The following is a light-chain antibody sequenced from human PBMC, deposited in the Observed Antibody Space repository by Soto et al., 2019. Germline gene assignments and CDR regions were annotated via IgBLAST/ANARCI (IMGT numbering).Light chain of an antibody. J-gene: IGKJ1*01. V-gene: IGKV1-39*01. Sequence: DIQMTQSPSSLSASVGDRVTITCRASQSISSYLNWYQQKPGKAPKLLIYAASSLQSGVPSRFSGSGSGTDFTLTISSLQPEDFATYYCQQNYRTSRTFGQGTKV. CDR3: QQNYRTSRT. CDR1: QSISSY. CDR2: AAS.